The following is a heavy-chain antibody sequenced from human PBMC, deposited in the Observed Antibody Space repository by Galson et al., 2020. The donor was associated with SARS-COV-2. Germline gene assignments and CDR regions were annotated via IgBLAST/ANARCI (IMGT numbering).Heavy chain of an antibody. CDR1: GFTFSNAW. Sequence: GGSLRLSCAASGFTFSNAWMSWVRQAPGKGLEWVGRIKSKTDGGTTDYAAPVKGRFTISRDDSKNTLYLQMNSLKTEDTAVYYCTTAPYDYVWGSYDWGQGTLVTVSS. J-gene: IGHJ4*02. CDR2: IKSKTDGGTT. CDR3: TTAPYDYVWGSYD. V-gene: IGHV3-15*01. D-gene: IGHD3-16*01.